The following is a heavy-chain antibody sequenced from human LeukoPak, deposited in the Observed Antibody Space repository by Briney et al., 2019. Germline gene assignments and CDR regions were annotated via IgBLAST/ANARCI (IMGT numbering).Heavy chain of an antibody. CDR2: IYDSGST. CDR1: GGSISSGDYY. Sequence: SQTLSFTCTVSGGSISSGDYYWSWIRQPPGEGLEWIGYIYDSGSTYYNPSLKSRVTMSVDTSKNQFSLKLSSVTAADTAVYYCARDLSRDDAFDIWGQGTMVTVSS. J-gene: IGHJ3*02. CDR3: ARDLSRDDAFDI. V-gene: IGHV4-30-4*08.